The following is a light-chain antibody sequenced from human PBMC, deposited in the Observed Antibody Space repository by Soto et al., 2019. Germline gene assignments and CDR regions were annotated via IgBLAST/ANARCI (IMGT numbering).Light chain of an antibody. CDR1: QDISNY. V-gene: IGKV1-39*01. CDR2: AAS. J-gene: IGKJ1*01. CDR3: QQSYSTPWT. Sequence: IKMTQSPSSLSASVGDRVTIHCQASQDISNYLNWYQQKPGKAPKLLIYAASSLQSGVPSRFSGSGSGTDFTLTISSLQPEDFATYYCQQSYSTPWTFGQGTKVDIK.